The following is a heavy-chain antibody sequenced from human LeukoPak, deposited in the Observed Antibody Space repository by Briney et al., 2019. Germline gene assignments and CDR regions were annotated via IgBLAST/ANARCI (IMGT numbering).Heavy chain of an antibody. CDR1: GFTFSNYA. D-gene: IGHD3-10*01. CDR3: VRGGYSSFDY. CDR2: ISGSASST. Sequence: PGGSLRLSCAASGFTFSNYAMSWVRQAPGKGLEWVSAISGSASSTYHADSVKGRFTISRDNSENTLYLQMNSLRADDTAVYYCVRGGYSSFDYWGQGTLVTVSS. J-gene: IGHJ4*02. V-gene: IGHV3-23*01.